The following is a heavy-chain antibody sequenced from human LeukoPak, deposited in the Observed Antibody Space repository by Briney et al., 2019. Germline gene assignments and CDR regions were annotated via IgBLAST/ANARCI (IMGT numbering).Heavy chain of an antibody. D-gene: IGHD5-18*01. J-gene: IGHJ4*02. CDR2: IASKTDGGTT. V-gene: IGHV3-15*04. CDR1: GLTVTNAW. CDR3: AKPRDTAMVTEFDY. Sequence: GGSLRLSCAASGLTVTNAWMNWVRQAPGKGLEWVGRIASKTDGGTTDYAAPVKGRFTISRDNSKNTLYLQMNSLRAEDTAVYYCAKPRDTAMVTEFDYWGQGTLVTVSS.